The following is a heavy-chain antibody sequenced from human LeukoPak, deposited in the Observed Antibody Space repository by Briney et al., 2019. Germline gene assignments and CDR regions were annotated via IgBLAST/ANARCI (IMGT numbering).Heavy chain of an antibody. V-gene: IGHV1-2*02. D-gene: IGHD2-2*01. CDR3: ARDYRYCSSTSCVKSAFDI. CDR1: GYTFTGYY. Sequence: ASVKVSCKASGYTFTGYYMHWVRQAPGQGLEWMGWINPNSGGTNYAQKFQGRVTMTRDTSISTAYMELSRLRSDDTAAYYCARDYRYCSSTSCVKSAFDIWGQGTMVTVSS. J-gene: IGHJ3*02. CDR2: INPNSGGT.